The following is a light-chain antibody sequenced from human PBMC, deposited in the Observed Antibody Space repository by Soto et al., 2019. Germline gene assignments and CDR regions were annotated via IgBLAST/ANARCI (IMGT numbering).Light chain of an antibody. CDR3: QQYNSYWT. CDR2: KAS. V-gene: IGKV1-5*03. Sequence: DIQMTQSPSTLSASVGDRVTITCRASQSISSWLAWYQQKPGQAPKLLIYKASSLESGVPSRFSGSGSGTEFTLTIISLQPDDFSTYYCQQYNSYWTFGQGTKVAIK. CDR1: QSISSW. J-gene: IGKJ1*01.